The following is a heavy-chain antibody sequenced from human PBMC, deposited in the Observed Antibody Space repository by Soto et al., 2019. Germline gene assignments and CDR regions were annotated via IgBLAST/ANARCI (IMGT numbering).Heavy chain of an antibody. CDR3: ATDGPRIAVAGTHPDH. Sequence: GGSLRLSCAASGFTFSTYGMHWVRQAPGKGLEWLAIIWYDGTNKFYADSVKGRFTVSRDNYKNALYLQMNGLRAEDTAVYYCATDGPRIAVAGTHPDHWGRGTLVTVSS. J-gene: IGHJ4*02. D-gene: IGHD6-19*01. V-gene: IGHV3-33*01. CDR2: IWYDGTNK. CDR1: GFTFSTYG.